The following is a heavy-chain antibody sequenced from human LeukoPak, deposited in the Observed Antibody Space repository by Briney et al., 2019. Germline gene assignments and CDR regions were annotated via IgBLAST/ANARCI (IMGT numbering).Heavy chain of an antibody. CDR1: AFTFSSYA. D-gene: IGHD1-26*01. CDR2: ISGSGGST. V-gene: IGHV3-23*01. J-gene: IGHJ6*02. Sequence: GGSLRLSCAASAFTFSSYAMSWVRQAPGKGLEWVSAISGSGGSTYYADSVKGRFTISRDNSKNTLYLQMNSQRAEDTAVYYCAKTADSGSYSDYYYYYHMDVWGPGTTVTVSS. CDR3: AKTADSGSYSDYYYYYHMDV.